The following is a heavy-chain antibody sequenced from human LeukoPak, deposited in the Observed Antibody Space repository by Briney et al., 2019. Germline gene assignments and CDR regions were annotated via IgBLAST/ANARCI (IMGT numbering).Heavy chain of an antibody. V-gene: IGHV3-20*04. CDR1: GFTFEDYG. Sequence: SGGYLRLSCAASGFTFEDYGMSWVRQGPGKGLEWVSAIDRNGDSTGYADSVKGRFTISRDNTKNSLYLQMNSLRAEDTAVYYCARDGGATLVRGVITFDYWGQGTLVTVSS. J-gene: IGHJ4*02. CDR3: ARDGGATLVRGVITFDY. CDR2: IDRNGDST. D-gene: IGHD3-10*01.